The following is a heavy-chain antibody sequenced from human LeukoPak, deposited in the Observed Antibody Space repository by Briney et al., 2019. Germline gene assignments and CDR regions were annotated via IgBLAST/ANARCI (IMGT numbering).Heavy chain of an antibody. J-gene: IGHJ3*02. D-gene: IGHD1-26*01. CDR2: ISSSGYRT. V-gene: IGHV3-48*03. Sequence: GGSLRLSCAASGFTFSSHGMNWVRQAPGKGLEWLSYISSSGYRTIYVDSVKGRFTISRDNAKNSVYLQVNSLRDEDTAIYYCARAAYSGSYLDAFDIWGQGTMVAVSS. CDR3: ARAAYSGSYLDAFDI. CDR1: GFTFSSHG.